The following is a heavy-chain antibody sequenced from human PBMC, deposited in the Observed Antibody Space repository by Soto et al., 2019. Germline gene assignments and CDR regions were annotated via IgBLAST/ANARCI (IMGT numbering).Heavy chain of an antibody. CDR1: GFTFSSYS. CDR3: ARDWSGDDNFDY. Sequence: EVQLVEAGGGLVKPGGSLRLSCAASGFTFSSYSMNWVRQAPGKGLEWVSSISGGSSYIYYYADSLKGRFTISRDNAKTSLYLQLNSLRAEDTAVYYCARDWSGDDNFDYWGQGTLVTVSS. V-gene: IGHV3-21*01. D-gene: IGHD5-12*01. CDR2: ISGGSSYI. J-gene: IGHJ4*02.